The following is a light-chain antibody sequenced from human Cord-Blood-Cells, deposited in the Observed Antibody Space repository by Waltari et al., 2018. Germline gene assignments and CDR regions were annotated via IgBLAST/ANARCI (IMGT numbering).Light chain of an antibody. CDR2: KAS. CDR3: QQYGSSPFT. J-gene: IGKJ3*01. CDR1: QSISSW. V-gene: IGKV1-5*03. Sequence: DIQMTQSPSTLSASVGDRVTITCRASQSISSWLAWYQQKPGKAPKLLIYKASSLESGVPSRFSGSGSGTEFTLTISRLEPEDFAVYYCQQYGSSPFTFGPGTKVDIK.